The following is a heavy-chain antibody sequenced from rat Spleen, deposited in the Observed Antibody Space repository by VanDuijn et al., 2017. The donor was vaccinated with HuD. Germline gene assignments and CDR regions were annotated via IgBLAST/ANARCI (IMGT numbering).Heavy chain of an antibody. V-gene: IGHV2-19*01. Sequence: QVQLKESGPGLVQPSQTLSLTCTVSGFSLTDYSVLWIRQPPGKGLEWIGAIWSGGTTDYNLALKSRLSISRDTSKSQVLLKMNSLQTEDTAMYFCARSAYGYNLNWFAYWGQGTLVTVSS. D-gene: IGHD1-9*01. J-gene: IGHJ3*01. CDR1: GFSLTDYS. CDR2: IWSGGTT. CDR3: ARSAYGYNLNWFAY.